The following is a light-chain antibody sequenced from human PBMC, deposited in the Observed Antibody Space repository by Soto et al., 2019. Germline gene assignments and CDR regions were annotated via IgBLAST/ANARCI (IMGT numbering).Light chain of an antibody. J-gene: IGLJ2*01. CDR3: LLAYTGARI. CDR2: NTN. V-gene: IGLV7-46*01. CDR1: TGAVTSSHF. Sequence: QAVVTQEPSLTVSPGGTVTLTCGSNTGAVTSSHFCYWIQQKPGQAPRTLIYNTNNKHSWTPARFSASLLGGKAALTLSGAQPEDEADYYCLLAYTGARIFGGGTKLTVL.